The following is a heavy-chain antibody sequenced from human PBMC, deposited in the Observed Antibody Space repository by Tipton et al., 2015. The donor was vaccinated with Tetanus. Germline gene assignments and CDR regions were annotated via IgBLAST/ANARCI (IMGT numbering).Heavy chain of an antibody. CDR3: ARIGWLQQNKPAFDI. J-gene: IGHJ3*02. V-gene: IGHV4-59*11. D-gene: IGHD6-19*01. CDR1: GGSIRDHI. CDR2: VHYSGST. Sequence: LRLSCTVSGGSIRDHIWSWIRQPPGRGLEWIGYVHYSGSTNYSPSLRSRVTLSVDTSRNQFSLKLSSVTAADTAVYYCARIGWLQQNKPAFDIWGQGTVVTVSS.